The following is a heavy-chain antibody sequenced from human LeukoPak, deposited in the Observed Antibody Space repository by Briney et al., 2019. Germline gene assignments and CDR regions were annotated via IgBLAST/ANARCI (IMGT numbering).Heavy chain of an antibody. CDR3: ARGDCTNGVCYPAGY. CDR2: INPSGGST. V-gene: IGHV1-46*01. CDR1: GYTFTSYY. D-gene: IGHD2-8*01. J-gene: IGHJ4*02. Sequence: ASVKVSCTASGYTFTSYYMHWVRQAPGQGLEWMGIINPSGGSTSYAQKFQGRVTMTRDTSTSTVYMELSSLRSEDTAVYYCARGDCTNGVCYPAGYWGQGTLVTVSS.